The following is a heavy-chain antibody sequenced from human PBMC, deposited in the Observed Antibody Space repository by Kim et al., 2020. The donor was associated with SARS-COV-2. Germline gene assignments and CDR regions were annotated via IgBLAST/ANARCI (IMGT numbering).Heavy chain of an antibody. D-gene: IGHD6-19*01. Sequence: KRRVTMSVDTSKNQFSLKLSSVTAADTAVYYCARNTHSSGWRYYYYGMDVWGQGTTVTVSS. CDR3: ARNTHSSGWRYYYYGMDV. J-gene: IGHJ6*02. V-gene: IGHV4-28*01.